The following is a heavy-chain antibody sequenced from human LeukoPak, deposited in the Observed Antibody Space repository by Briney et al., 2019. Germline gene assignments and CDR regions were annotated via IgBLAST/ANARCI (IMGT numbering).Heavy chain of an antibody. CDR3: ARETKWELLPGSYYYYMDV. D-gene: IGHD1-26*01. CDR2: ISSSGSTI. Sequence: GGSLRLSCAASGFTFSSYEMNWVRQAPGKGLEWVSYISSSGSTIYYADSVKGRFTISRDNAKNSLYLQMNSLRAEDTAVYYCARETKWELLPGSYYYYMDVWGKGTTVTISS. CDR1: GFTFSSYE. V-gene: IGHV3-48*03. J-gene: IGHJ6*03.